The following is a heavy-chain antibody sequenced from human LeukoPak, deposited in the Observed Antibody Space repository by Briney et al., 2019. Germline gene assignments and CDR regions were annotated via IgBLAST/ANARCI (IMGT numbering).Heavy chain of an antibody. CDR3: ARDRNDSDRRFDL. J-gene: IGHJ2*01. Sequence: GGSLRLSCAASGFTFSSYSTNWVRQAPGKGLEWVSYISSSSSTIYYADSVKGRFTISRDNAKNSLYLQMNSLRAEDTAVYYCARDRNDSDRRFDLWGRGTLVTVSS. D-gene: IGHD2-15*01. V-gene: IGHV3-48*04. CDR2: ISSSSSTI. CDR1: GFTFSSYS.